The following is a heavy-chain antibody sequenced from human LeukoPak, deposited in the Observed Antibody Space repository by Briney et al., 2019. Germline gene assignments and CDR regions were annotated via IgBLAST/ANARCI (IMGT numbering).Heavy chain of an antibody. Sequence: PPGGSLRLSCAASGFTFSSYAMHWVRHAPGKGLEWVSGISWNSGSIGYADSVKGRFTISRDNARNSLYLQMNSLRAEDTALYYCAKEGYDSSGYYDYWGQGTLVTVSS. D-gene: IGHD3-22*01. J-gene: IGHJ4*02. CDR2: ISWNSGSI. V-gene: IGHV3-9*01. CDR1: GFTFSSYA. CDR3: AKEGYDSSGYYDY.